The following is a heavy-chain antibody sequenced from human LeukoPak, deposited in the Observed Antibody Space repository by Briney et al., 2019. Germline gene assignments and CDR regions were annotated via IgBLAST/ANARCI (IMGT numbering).Heavy chain of an antibody. V-gene: IGHV4-59*01. CDR1: GGSISSYY. D-gene: IGHD6-13*01. CDR3: ARGGGSSSWY. Sequence: SETLSLTCTVSGGSISSYYWSWIPQPPGKGLEWIGYIYYSGSTNYNLSLKSRVTISVDTSKNQFSLKLSSVTAADTAVYYCARGGGSSSWYWGQGTLVTVSS. CDR2: IYYSGST. J-gene: IGHJ4*02.